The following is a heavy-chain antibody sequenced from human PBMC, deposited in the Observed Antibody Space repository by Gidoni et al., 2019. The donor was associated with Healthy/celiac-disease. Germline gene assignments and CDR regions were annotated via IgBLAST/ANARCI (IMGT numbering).Heavy chain of an antibody. CDR2: ISSSSSTI. CDR3: AREDTAMVTYWFDP. Sequence: EVQLVESGGGLVQPGGSLRLSCAASGFTFSSYSMNWVRQAPGKGLEWVSYISSSSSTIYYADSVKGRFTISRDNAKNSLYLQMNSLRDEDTAVYYCAREDTAMVTYWFDPWGQGTLVTVSS. CDR1: GFTFSSYS. J-gene: IGHJ5*02. V-gene: IGHV3-48*02. D-gene: IGHD5-18*01.